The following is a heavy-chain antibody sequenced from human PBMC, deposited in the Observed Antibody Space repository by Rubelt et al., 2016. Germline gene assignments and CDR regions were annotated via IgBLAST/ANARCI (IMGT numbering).Heavy chain of an antibody. Sequence: QITLKESGPTLVKPTQTLTLTCTFSGFSLSTSGVGVGWIRQPPGKALEWLALIYWDDDKRYSPYLKSRLTITKDNSKNQVVLTMTNMDPVDTATYYCAHSRIAANFDYWGQGTLVTVSS. CDR3: AHSRIAANFDY. CDR2: IYWDDDK. CDR1: GFSLSTSGVG. D-gene: IGHD6-13*01. J-gene: IGHJ4*02. V-gene: IGHV2-5*02.